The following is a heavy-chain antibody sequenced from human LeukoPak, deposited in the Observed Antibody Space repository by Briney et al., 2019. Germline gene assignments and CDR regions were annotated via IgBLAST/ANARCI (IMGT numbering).Heavy chain of an antibody. CDR2: VYYSGST. CDR1: GVSISSYY. D-gene: IGHD6-19*01. J-gene: IGHJ4*02. V-gene: IGHV4-59*01. CDR3: ARLGGYGYLHSSGWVRDY. Sequence: SETLSLTGTGSGVSISSYYWSWIRQPPGKGLEWIGYVYYSGSTNDNPSIKSRVTISVDTSKNQFSLKLSSVTAADTAVYYCARLGGYGYLHSSGWVRDYWGQGTLVTVSS.